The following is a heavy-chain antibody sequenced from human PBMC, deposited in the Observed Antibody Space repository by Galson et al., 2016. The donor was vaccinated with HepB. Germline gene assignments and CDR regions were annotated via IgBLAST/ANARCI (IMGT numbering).Heavy chain of an antibody. CDR2: INHSGVT. CDR3: ARGVGVIRGSWFDP. D-gene: IGHD3-16*01. CDR1: GGSFSGDY. Sequence: ETLSLTCGVYGGSFSGDYWAWLRQSPLKGLEWIGEINHSGVTYYNPSLKSRVTISIDTSKNHFSLNLKSVTAADTAIYYCARGVGVIRGSWFDPWGQGALVTVSS. V-gene: IGHV4-34*01. J-gene: IGHJ5*02.